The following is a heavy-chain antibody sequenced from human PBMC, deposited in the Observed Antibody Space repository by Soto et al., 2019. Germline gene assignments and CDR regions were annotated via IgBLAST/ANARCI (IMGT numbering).Heavy chain of an antibody. J-gene: IGHJ3*02. V-gene: IGHV1-24*01. CDR3: ATAKPYCTNGVCRNDAFDI. D-gene: IGHD2-8*01. Sequence: GASVKVSCKVSGYTLTELSMHWVRQAPGKGLEWMGGFDPEDGETIYAQKFQGRVTMTEDTSTDTAYMELSSLRSEDTAVYYCATAKPYCTNGVCRNDAFDIWGQGTMVTVSS. CDR2: FDPEDGET. CDR1: GYTLTELS.